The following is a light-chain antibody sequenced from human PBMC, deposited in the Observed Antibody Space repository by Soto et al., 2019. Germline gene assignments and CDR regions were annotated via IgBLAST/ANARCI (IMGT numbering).Light chain of an antibody. CDR2: GAS. CDR1: QSVSSSY. Sequence: EIVLTQSPATLSVSPGERATLSCRASQSVSSSYLAWYQQKPGQAPRLLIYGASSRATGLPDRFSGSGSGTDFTLTISRLEPEDFAVYYCQQYVSSPPSITFGQGTRLEI. CDR3: QQYVSSPPSIT. V-gene: IGKV3-20*01. J-gene: IGKJ5*01.